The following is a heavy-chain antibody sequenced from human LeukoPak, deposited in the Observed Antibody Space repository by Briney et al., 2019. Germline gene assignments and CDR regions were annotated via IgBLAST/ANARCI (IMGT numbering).Heavy chain of an antibody. J-gene: IGHJ3*02. Sequence: GGSLRLSCAASGFTFSSYWMHWVRQAPGKGLVWVSRINGDGSSTTYADSVKGRFTISRDNAKNTLYMQMNSLRAEDTAVYYCASGGTDDDFDIWGQGTMVTVSS. CDR1: GFTFSSYW. D-gene: IGHD1-26*01. CDR2: INGDGSST. V-gene: IGHV3-74*01. CDR3: ASGGTDDDFDI.